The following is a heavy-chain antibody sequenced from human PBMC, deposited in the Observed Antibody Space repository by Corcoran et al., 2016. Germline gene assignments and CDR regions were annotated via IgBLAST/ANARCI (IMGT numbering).Heavy chain of an antibody. V-gene: IGHV3-11*01. CDR1: GFTFSDHY. CDR3: ARRGAIVRALDI. Sequence: QVQLVESGGGLVKPGGSLRLSCSASGFTFSDHYMSWIRQAPGKGLEWVSHISSSGGTIYQVDSVKGRFIISRDNAKNSLYLQMNSLRAEGTAVYYCARRGAIVRALDIWGQVTMFTVSS. J-gene: IGHJ3*02. D-gene: IGHD3-22*01. CDR2: ISSSGGTI.